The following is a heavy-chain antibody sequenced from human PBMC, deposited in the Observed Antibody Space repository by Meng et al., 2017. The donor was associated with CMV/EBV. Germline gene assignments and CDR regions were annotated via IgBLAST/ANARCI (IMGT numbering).Heavy chain of an antibody. CDR1: GGSISSSSYY. Sequence: QLQVQDVGPGLVKPSETLPLTCPVSGGSISSSSYYWGWIRQPPGKGLEWIGSIYYSGSTYYNPSLKSRVTISVDTSKNQFSLKLSSVTAADTAVYYCARDRDIVVVPGDPWFDPWGQGTLVTVSS. V-gene: IGHV4-39*07. J-gene: IGHJ5*02. CDR3: ARDRDIVVVPGDPWFDP. CDR2: IYYSGST. D-gene: IGHD2-2*01.